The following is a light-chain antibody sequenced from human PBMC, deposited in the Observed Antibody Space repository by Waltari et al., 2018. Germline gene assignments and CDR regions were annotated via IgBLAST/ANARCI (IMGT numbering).Light chain of an antibody. CDR3: QSYDGSNLFNWV. Sequence: NFMLKQPHSVSESPGKTVTISCTRSSGSIANNFVQWIQQRPGDSPTTVIYEDNQRPSGVPGRFSGSIDSSSNSASLTISGLQTEDEADYYCQSYDGSNLFNWVFGGGTKLTVL. J-gene: IGLJ3*02. CDR1: SGSIANNF. CDR2: EDN. V-gene: IGLV6-57*01.